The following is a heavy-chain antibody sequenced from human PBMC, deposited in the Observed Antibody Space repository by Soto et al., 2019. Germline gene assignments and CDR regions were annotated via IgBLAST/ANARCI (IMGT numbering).Heavy chain of an antibody. Sequence: QVQLVQSGAEVKKPGSSVKVSCKASGGTFSSYSISWVRQAPGQGLEWMGGIIPIVGTANYAQKFQGRVTITADKSTSSAYMELSSLRSEDTAVYYCASTGESSGYSIPSFDYWGQGTLVTVSS. CDR3: ASTGESSGYSIPSFDY. CDR2: IIPIVGTA. CDR1: GGTFSSYS. V-gene: IGHV1-69*06. D-gene: IGHD3-22*01. J-gene: IGHJ4*02.